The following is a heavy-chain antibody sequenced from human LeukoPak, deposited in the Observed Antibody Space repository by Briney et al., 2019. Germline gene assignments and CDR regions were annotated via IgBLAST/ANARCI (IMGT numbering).Heavy chain of an antibody. D-gene: IGHD3-22*01. CDR1: GFTFSDYY. V-gene: IGHV3-11*04. Sequence: GGSLRLSCAASGFTFSDYYMTWIRQAPGKGLEWISYISSGGSTIYYADSVRGQFTISRDNAKNSLYLQMNSLRAEDTAVYYCAKERGYYYDSSGSFDYWGQGTLVTVSS. CDR3: AKERGYYYDSSGSFDY. J-gene: IGHJ4*02. CDR2: ISSGGSTI.